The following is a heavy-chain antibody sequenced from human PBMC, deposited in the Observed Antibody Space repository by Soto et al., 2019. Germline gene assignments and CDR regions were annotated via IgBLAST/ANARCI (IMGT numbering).Heavy chain of an antibody. Sequence: GASVKVSCKASGGTFSSYAISWVRQAPGQGLEWMGGIIPIFGTANYAQKFQGRVTITADKSTSTAYMELSSLRSEDTAVYYCARDLLRGYTAMAMSPNYYYYGMDVWGQGTTVTVSS. CDR1: GGTFSSYA. V-gene: IGHV1-69*06. CDR3: ARDLLRGYTAMAMSPNYYYYGMDV. CDR2: IIPIFGTA. D-gene: IGHD5-18*01. J-gene: IGHJ6*02.